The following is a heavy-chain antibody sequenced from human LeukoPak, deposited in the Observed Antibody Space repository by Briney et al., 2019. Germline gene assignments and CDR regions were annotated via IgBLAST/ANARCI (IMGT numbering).Heavy chain of an antibody. CDR2: IHSDGSST. CDR1: GFTFSNFW. D-gene: IGHD3-3*01. V-gene: IGHV3-74*01. CDR3: ASGQFWSGDYDY. J-gene: IGHJ4*02. Sequence: PGGSLRLSCAASGFTFSNFWMHWVRQAPEKGLVWVSRIHSDGSSTSYADSVKGRFTISRDNAKNTLYLQMNSLRAEDTAVYYCASGQFWSGDYDYWGQGTLVTVSS.